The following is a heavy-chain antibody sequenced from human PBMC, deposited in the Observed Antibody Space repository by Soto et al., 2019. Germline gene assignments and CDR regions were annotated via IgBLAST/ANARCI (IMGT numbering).Heavy chain of an antibody. CDR2: IYYSGST. D-gene: IGHD2-15*01. CDR3: ARDRLAYCSGGSCYSGIDY. J-gene: IGHJ4*02. Sequence: PSETLSLTCTVSGGSVSSGSYYWIWIRQPPGKGLEWIGYIYYSGSTNYNPSLKSRVTISVDTSKNQFSLKLNSVTAADTAVYYCARDRLAYCSGGSCYSGIDYWGQGTLVTVSS. CDR1: GGSVSSGSYY. V-gene: IGHV4-61*01.